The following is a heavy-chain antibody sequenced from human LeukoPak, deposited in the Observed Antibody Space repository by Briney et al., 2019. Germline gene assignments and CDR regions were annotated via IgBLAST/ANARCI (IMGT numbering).Heavy chain of an antibody. V-gene: IGHV3-21*01. CDR3: ARVKLSEWIQLWLLDY. J-gene: IGHJ4*02. Sequence: GGSLRLSCAASGFTFSSYSMNWVRQAPGKGLEWVSSISSSSSYIYYADSVKGRFTISTDNAKNSLYQQMNSLRAEDTAVYYCARVKLSEWIQLWLLDYWGQGTLVTVSS. CDR1: GFTFSSYS. D-gene: IGHD5-18*01. CDR2: ISSSSSYI.